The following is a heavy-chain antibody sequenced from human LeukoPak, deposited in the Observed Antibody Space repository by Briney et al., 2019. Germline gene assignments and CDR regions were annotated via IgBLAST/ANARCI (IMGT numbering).Heavy chain of an antibody. CDR1: GFTVSSNY. Sequence: GGSLRLSCAASGFTVSSNYMNWVRQAPGKGLEWVSYISSSGSTIYYADSVKGRFTISRDNSKNTLYLQMNSLRAEDTAVYYCAKFFGYYDILTGYYIFDYWGQGTLVTVSS. D-gene: IGHD3-9*01. V-gene: IGHV3-48*01. CDR2: ISSSGSTI. CDR3: AKFFGYYDILTGYYIFDY. J-gene: IGHJ4*02.